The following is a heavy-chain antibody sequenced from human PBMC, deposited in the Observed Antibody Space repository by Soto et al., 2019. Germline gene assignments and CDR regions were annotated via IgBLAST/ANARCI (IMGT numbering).Heavy chain of an antibody. CDR3: ARVRVRFLEWLGSEG. CDR1: GGTFSSYA. CDR2: IIPIFGTA. V-gene: IGHV1-69*12. J-gene: IGHJ4*02. Sequence: QVQLVQSGAEVKKPGSSVKVSCKASGGTFSSYAISWVRQASGQGLEWMGGIIPIFGTANYAQKFQGRVTITADEFTSTAYMELSSLRSEDTAVYYCARVRVRFLEWLGSEGWGQGTLVTVSS. D-gene: IGHD3-3*01.